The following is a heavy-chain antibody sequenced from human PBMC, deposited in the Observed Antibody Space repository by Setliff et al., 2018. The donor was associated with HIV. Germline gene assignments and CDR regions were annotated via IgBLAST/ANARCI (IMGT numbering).Heavy chain of an antibody. CDR2: INHSGST. J-gene: IGHJ4*02. V-gene: IGHV4-34*01. CDR1: GGSFSDYF. CDR3: AREPSTVTTDYFDY. D-gene: IGHD4-17*01. Sequence: SETLSLTCAVYGGSFSDYFWTWIRQSPGKGLEWIGDINHSGSTNYNPSLKSRVTISVDTSKNQFSLKLSSVTAADTAVYYCAREPSTVTTDYFDYWGQGTLVTVSS.